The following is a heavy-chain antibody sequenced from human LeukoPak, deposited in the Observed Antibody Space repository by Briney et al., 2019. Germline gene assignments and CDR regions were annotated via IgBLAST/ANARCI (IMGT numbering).Heavy chain of an antibody. Sequence: GGSLRLSCAASGFTFSDYYMSWIRQAPGKGLEWVSYISSSGSTIYYADPVKGRFTISRDNAKNSLYLQMNSLRAEDTAVYYCARVLSCSGGSCYRDYYYYYMDVWGKGTTVTVSS. D-gene: IGHD2-15*01. V-gene: IGHV3-11*01. CDR3: ARVLSCSGGSCYRDYYYYYMDV. CDR1: GFTFSDYY. J-gene: IGHJ6*03. CDR2: ISSSGSTI.